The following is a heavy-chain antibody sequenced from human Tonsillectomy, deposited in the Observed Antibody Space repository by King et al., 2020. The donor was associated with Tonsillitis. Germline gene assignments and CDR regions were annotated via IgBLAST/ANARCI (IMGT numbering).Heavy chain of an antibody. V-gene: IGHV3-30*04. CDR1: GFTFSNYA. CDR2: ISYDGSNK. Sequence: VQLVESGGGVVQPGRSLRLSCAASGFTFSNYAMYWVRQAPGKGLEWVAIISYDGSNKYYADSVKGRFTISRDNSKNKMYVQMNSLGAEDTAVDYCARDLMSGDWNDPLGYFDYWGQGTLVTVSS. D-gene: IGHD1-1*01. J-gene: IGHJ4*02. CDR3: ARDLMSGDWNDPLGYFDY.